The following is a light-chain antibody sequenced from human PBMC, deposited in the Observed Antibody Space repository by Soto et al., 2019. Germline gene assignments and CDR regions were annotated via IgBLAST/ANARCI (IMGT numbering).Light chain of an antibody. CDR1: SSDVGGYSY. J-gene: IGLJ2*01. CDR3: SSFSSITREV. CDR2: EVS. Sequence: SVLTQPASVSGSPGQSITISCTGTSSDVGGYSYVSWYQQHPGKTPKLMIYEVSNRPSGVSHRFSGSKSGNTASLTISGLQTEDEADYYCSSFSSITREVFGGGTQLTVL. V-gene: IGLV2-14*01.